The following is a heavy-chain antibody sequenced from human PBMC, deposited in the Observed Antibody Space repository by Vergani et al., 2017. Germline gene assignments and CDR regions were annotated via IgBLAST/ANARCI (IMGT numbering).Heavy chain of an antibody. V-gene: IGHV3-23*01. CDR3: AKSASVSMSLPNWFES. CDR1: GFSFKDYA. J-gene: IGHJ5*01. Sequence: EVRLLESGGDLLQSGESLKISCAASGFSFKDYAMSWVRQAPGKGLEWVSGISGTGGFTFYADSLKGRFTLSRDNYKNTLYLQMSILRADDTAVYYCAKSASVSMSLPNWFESWGQGTHVTVS. CDR2: ISGTGGFT.